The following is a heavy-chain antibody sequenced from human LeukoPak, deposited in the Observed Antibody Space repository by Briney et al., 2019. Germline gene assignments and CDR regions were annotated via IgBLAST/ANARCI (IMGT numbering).Heavy chain of an antibody. CDR3: ASVAFDI. J-gene: IGHJ3*02. CDR1: GFTLSSYA. CDR2: ISYDGSNK. Sequence: GRSLRLSCAASGFTLSSYAMHWVHQAPGKGLEWVAVISYDGSNKYYADSVKGRFTISRDNSKNTLYLQMNSLRAEDTAVYYCASVAFDIWGQGTMVTVSS. V-gene: IGHV3-30*04.